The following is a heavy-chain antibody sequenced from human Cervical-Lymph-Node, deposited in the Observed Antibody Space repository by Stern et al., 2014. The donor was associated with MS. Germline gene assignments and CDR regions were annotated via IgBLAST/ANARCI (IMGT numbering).Heavy chain of an antibody. CDR3: TTEHPDCSGGYCYSD. Sequence: QVQLVQSGAEVEKPGSSVKVSCRASGGTFSYYPITWVRQAPGQGLEWMGSILPLFGTTNYAQKFQDRVTLTADESTSTAYMEMRSLRFEDTAVYYCTTEHPDCSGGYCYSDWGQGTLVTVSS. D-gene: IGHD2-15*01. V-gene: IGHV1-69*18. CDR1: GGTFSYYP. J-gene: IGHJ4*02. CDR2: ILPLFGTT.